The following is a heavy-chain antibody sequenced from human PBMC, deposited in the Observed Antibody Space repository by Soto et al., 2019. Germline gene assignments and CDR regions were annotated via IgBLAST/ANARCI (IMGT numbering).Heavy chain of an antibody. Sequence: QVQLVRSGAEVKKPGSSVKVSCKASGGTFSTYAISWVRQAPGQGLEWMGGIIPIFGTAKYARKFQGRVTITADESTSTAYMELSSLRSEDTAVYYCAREIFGVIISGGRDAFDIWGQGTMVTVSS. D-gene: IGHD3-3*01. CDR1: GGTFSTYA. CDR2: IIPIFGTA. J-gene: IGHJ3*02. CDR3: AREIFGVIISGGRDAFDI. V-gene: IGHV1-69*01.